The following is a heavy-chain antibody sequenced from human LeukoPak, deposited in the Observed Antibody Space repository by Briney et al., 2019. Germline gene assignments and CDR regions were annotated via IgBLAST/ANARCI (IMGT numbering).Heavy chain of an antibody. Sequence: SETLSLTCAVYGGSFSVYYWSWIPQPPGKGLEWIGEINHSGSTKYNPSLKSRVTISVDKSKNQFSLKLSSVTAADTAVYYCARDPMGANWFDPWGQGTLVTVSS. D-gene: IGHD3-16*01. J-gene: IGHJ5*02. CDR2: INHSGST. V-gene: IGHV4-34*01. CDR3: ARDPMGANWFDP. CDR1: GGSFSVYY.